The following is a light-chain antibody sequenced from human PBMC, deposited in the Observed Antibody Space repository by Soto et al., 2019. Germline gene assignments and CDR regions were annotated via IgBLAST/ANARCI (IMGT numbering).Light chain of an antibody. Sequence: DIQMTQSPSTLSASVGDRVTITCWASQSIGSWLAWHQQKPGKAPKLLIYDGTYLESGVPSRFSGSGSGTEFTLTISSLQPDDSATYYCQQYESHSETFGQGTKVDI. CDR1: QSIGSW. CDR2: DGT. J-gene: IGKJ1*01. V-gene: IGKV1-5*01. CDR3: QQYESHSET.